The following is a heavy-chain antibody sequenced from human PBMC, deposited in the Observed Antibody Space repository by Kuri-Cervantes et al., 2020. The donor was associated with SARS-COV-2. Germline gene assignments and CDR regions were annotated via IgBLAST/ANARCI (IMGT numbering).Heavy chain of an antibody. CDR1: GYTFTSYG. CDR2: ISAYNGNT. V-gene: IGHV1-18*01. Sequence: ASVKVSCKASGYTFTSYGISWVRQAPGQGLEWMGWISAYNGNTNYAQKLQGRVTMATDTSTSTAYMELRSLRSDDTAVYYCARGEGAAPDLDAFDIWGQGTMVTVSS. D-gene: IGHD1-26*01. J-gene: IGHJ3*02. CDR3: ARGEGAAPDLDAFDI.